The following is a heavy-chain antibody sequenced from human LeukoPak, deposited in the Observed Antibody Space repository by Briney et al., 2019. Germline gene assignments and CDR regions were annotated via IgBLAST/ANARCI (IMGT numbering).Heavy chain of an antibody. Sequence: GGSLRLSCAASGFTFSSYAMHWVRQAPGKGLEWVAVISYDGSNKYYADSVKGRFTISRDNSKNTLYLQMNSLRAEDTAVYYCARDTGDIVVVPAFLLWGQGTLVTISS. CDR2: ISYDGSNK. D-gene: IGHD2-2*01. CDR1: GFTFSSYA. CDR3: ARDTGDIVVVPAFLL. J-gene: IGHJ4*02. V-gene: IGHV3-30*04.